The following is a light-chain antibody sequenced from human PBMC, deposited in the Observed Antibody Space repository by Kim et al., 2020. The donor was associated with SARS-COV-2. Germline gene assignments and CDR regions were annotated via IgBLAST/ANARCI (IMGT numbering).Light chain of an antibody. CDR1: QSVKSNY. CDR2: ATS. Sequence: SPGQRATLSCRASQSVKSNYLAWYQQRPGQAPRLLIYATSSRATGIPDRFSGSGSGTDFTLTISRLEADDFAVYSCHQYGSSPWTFGQGTKVDSK. J-gene: IGKJ1*01. CDR3: HQYGSSPWT. V-gene: IGKV3-20*01.